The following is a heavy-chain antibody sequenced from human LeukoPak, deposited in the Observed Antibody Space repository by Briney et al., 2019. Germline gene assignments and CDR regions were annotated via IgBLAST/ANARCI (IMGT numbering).Heavy chain of an antibody. CDR3: TRDQNYDFWSGETYYYYYMDV. V-gene: IGHV3-49*03. CDR1: GFTFGDYA. D-gene: IGHD3-3*01. J-gene: IGHJ6*03. CDR2: IRSKAYGGTT. Sequence: GGSLRLSCTASGFTFGDYAMSWFRQAPGKGLEWVGFIRSKAYGGTTEYAASVKGGFTISRDDSKSIAYLQMNSLKTEDTAVYYCTRDQNYDFWSGETYYYYYMDVWGKETTVTVSS.